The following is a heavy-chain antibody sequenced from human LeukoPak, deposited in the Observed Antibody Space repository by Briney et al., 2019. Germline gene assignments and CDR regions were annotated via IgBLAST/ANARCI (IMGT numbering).Heavy chain of an antibody. Sequence: GGSLRLSCAASGFTFSSYAMHWVRQAPGKGLEWVAVISYDGSNKYYADSVKGRFTISRDNSKNTLYLQMNSLRAEDTAVYYCARFFTGEYVRAFDVWGQGTMVTVSS. J-gene: IGHJ3*01. CDR3: ARFFTGEYVRAFDV. V-gene: IGHV3-30*03. CDR1: GFTFSSYA. D-gene: IGHD3-10*02. CDR2: ISYDGSNK.